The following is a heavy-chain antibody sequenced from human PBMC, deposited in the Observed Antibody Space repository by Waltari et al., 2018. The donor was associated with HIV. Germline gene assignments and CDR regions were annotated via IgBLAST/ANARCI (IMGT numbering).Heavy chain of an antibody. CDR3: ARDPRSSGYYGMDV. D-gene: IGHD1-26*01. J-gene: IGHJ6*02. Sequence: EVQLVESGGVLMEPGGSLRLSCAASGFTIRDNYMSWVRQAPGKGLEWVSFIYSGGSTYYADSVKGRFTISRDNSKNTLFLHMNSLRAEDTAVYYCARDPRSSGYYGMDVWGQVSTVTVSS. CDR2: IYSGGST. CDR1: GFTIRDNY. V-gene: IGHV3-53*01.